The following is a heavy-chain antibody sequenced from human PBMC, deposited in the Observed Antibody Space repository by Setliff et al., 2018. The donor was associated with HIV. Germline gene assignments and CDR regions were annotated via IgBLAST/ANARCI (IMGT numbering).Heavy chain of an antibody. D-gene: IGHD2-2*01. CDR3: ARESACSSTSCPKVLDY. J-gene: IGHJ4*02. CDR1: GGTFGIYG. V-gene: IGHV1-69*05. CDR2: TIRMFGTA. Sequence: SVKVSCKASGGTFGIYGISWVRQAPGQGLEWMGGTIRMFGTANYAQKFQGRVTITTDESTNTGYMELSSLRSEDTAVYYCARESACSSTSCPKVLDYWGQGTLVTVSS.